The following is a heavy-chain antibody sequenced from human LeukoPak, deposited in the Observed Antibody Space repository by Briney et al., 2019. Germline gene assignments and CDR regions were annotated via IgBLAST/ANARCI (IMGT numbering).Heavy chain of an antibody. J-gene: IGHJ3*02. CDR2: IVVGSGNT. CDR3: AADSTYYSSATCWFDAFDI. Sequence: GASVKVSCKASGFTFTSSAMQWVRQARGQRLEWIGWIVVGSGNTNYAQKFQERVTITRDMSTSTAYMELSSLRSEDTAVYYCAADSTYYSSATCWFDAFDIWGQGTMVTVSS. D-gene: IGHD3-22*01. V-gene: IGHV1-58*02. CDR1: GFTFTSSA.